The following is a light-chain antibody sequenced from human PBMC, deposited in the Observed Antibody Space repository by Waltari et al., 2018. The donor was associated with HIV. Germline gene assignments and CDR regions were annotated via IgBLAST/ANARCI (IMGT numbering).Light chain of an antibody. CDR1: GSDLGASDF. Sequence: HSALTQPASVSGSPGQSISISCSGTGSDLGASDFLSWYQQHPGRPPKLIIYDATNRPSDVSARFSASKSGTTASLTITGLQDEDEADYFCSSFTTSQTYIFGSGSRVTVL. CDR2: DAT. J-gene: IGLJ1*01. V-gene: IGLV2-14*03. CDR3: SSFTTSQTYI.